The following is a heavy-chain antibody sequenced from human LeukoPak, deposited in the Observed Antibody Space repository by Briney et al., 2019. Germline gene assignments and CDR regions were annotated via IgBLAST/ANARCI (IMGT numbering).Heavy chain of an antibody. V-gene: IGHV4-61*02. J-gene: IGHJ4*02. CDR3: ASGAFYYYDSSGCFFDY. D-gene: IGHD3-22*01. Sequence: SQTLSLTCTVHGGSISSGSYYSSWTRRPGGKGLEWIGRIYTSGSTNYNPSLGSRVTISVDTSKNQFSLKLGSVTAAVTAVYYCASGAFYYYDSSGCFFDYWGQGTLVTVSS. CDR1: GGSISSGSYY. CDR2: IYTSGST.